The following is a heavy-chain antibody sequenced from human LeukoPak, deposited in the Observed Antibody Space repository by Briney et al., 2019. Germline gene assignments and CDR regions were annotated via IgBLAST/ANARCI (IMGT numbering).Heavy chain of an antibody. J-gene: IGHJ4*02. CDR1: GFTFGDYS. CDR3: AKDISTRGIAVADY. CDR2: ISWDGGST. D-gene: IGHD6-13*01. Sequence: GGSLRLSCAASGFTFGDYSMHWVRQGPGKGLEWVSLISWDGGSTYYADSVKGRFTISKDNSKNSLYLQMNSLRTDDTALYYCAKDISTRGIAVADYWGQGTLVTVSS. V-gene: IGHV3-43*01.